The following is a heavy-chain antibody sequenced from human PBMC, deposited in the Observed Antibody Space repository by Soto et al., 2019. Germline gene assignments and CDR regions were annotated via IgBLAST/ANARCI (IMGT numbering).Heavy chain of an antibody. V-gene: IGHV4-59*12. J-gene: IGHJ5*02. D-gene: IGHD2-21*01. CDR1: GGSISSYY. Sequence: SETLSLTCTVSGGSISSYYWSWIRQPPGKGLEWIGEIYHKGRPTYSPSLRGRDTISEDKSNNKFSLRLRSVTAADTVVYYCATLPPRIVVSLLPIPTWGQGILVTVSS. CDR3: ATLPPRIVVSLLPIPT. CDR2: IYHKGRP.